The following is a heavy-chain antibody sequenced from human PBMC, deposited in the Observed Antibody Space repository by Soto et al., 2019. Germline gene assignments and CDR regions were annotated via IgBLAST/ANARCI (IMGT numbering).Heavy chain of an antibody. CDR3: ARSPYSGNYLGYFDP. CDR2: MNPNSGNT. D-gene: IGHD1-26*01. J-gene: IGHJ5*02. Sequence: AASVKVSCKASGYTFTSYDINWVRQATGQGLEWMGWMNPNSGNTGYAQKFQGRVTITMDTSANTAYMDLSSLRSEDTAVYYCARSPYSGNYLGYFDPWGQGTLVTVSS. V-gene: IGHV1-8*01. CDR1: GYTFTSYD.